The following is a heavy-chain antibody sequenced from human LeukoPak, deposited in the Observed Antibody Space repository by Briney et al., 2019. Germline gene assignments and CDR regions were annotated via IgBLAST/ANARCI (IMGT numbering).Heavy chain of an antibody. Sequence: GASVKVSCKASGGTFSSYAISWVRQAPGQGLEWMGGIIPIFGTANYAQKFQGRVTITADESTSSAYMELSSLRSEDTAVYYCARGSLYGMDVWGQGTTVTVSS. CDR1: GGTFSSYA. CDR2: IIPIFGTA. J-gene: IGHJ6*02. CDR3: ARGSLYGMDV. V-gene: IGHV1-69*13.